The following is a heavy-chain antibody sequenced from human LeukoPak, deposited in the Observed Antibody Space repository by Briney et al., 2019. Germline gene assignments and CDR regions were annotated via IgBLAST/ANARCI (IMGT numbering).Heavy chain of an antibody. CDR1: GFTFDDYA. CDR3: AKELRDYYYYYGMDV. Sequence: PGGSLRLSCAASGFTFDDYAMHWVRQAPGKGLEWVSGISWNSGSIGYADSVKGRFTISRDNAKNSLYLQMNSLRAEDTALYYCAKELRDYYYYYGMDVWGQGTTVTVSS. V-gene: IGHV3-9*01. J-gene: IGHJ6*02. CDR2: ISWNSGSI.